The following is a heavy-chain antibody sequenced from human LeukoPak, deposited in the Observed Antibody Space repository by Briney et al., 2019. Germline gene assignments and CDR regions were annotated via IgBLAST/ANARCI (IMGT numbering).Heavy chain of an antibody. V-gene: IGHV4-39*01. CDR2: IYYTGST. Sequence: SETLSLTCIVSGGSISSSSYFWGWIRQPPGKGLEWIGNIYYTGSTDYSPSFESRAAMSVDTSKNQFSLQLRSVTAADTAVYYCARLNSGYEDYYFDDWGQGTLVTVSS. D-gene: IGHD5-12*01. CDR3: ARLNSGYEDYYFDD. CDR1: GGSISSSSYF. J-gene: IGHJ4*02.